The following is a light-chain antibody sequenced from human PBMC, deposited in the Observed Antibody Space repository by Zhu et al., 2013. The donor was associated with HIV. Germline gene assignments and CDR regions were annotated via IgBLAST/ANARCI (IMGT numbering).Light chain of an antibody. CDR1: QSISIY. J-gene: IGKJ4*01. V-gene: IGKV1-39*01. Sequence: DIQMTQSPSSLSASVGDRVTITCRASQSISIYLNWYQQKPGKAPKLLIYAASTLESGVPSRFSGSGSGTDFTLTISSLQPEDFATYYCQQLSSYPLTFGGGTKVEIK. CDR3: QQLSSYPLT. CDR2: AAS.